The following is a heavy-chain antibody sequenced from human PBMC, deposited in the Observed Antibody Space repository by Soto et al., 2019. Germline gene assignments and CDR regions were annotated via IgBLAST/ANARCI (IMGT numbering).Heavy chain of an antibody. CDR1: GGSFSGYY. D-gene: IGHD5-12*01. CDR2: INHSGST. J-gene: IGHJ3*02. V-gene: IGHV4-34*01. CDR3: ARGRRGGYDSYAFDI. Sequence: SETLSLTCAVYGGSFSGYYWSWIRQPPGKGLEWIGEINHSGSTNYNPSLKSRVTISVDTSKNQFSPKPSSVAAADTAVYYCARGRRGGYDSYAFDIWGQGTMVTVSS.